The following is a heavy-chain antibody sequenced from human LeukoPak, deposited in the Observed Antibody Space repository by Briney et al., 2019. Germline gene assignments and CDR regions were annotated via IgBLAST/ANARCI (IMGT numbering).Heavy chain of an antibody. CDR3: AREILSTRIAAAPSYFDY. V-gene: IGHV4-59*12. J-gene: IGHJ2*01. Sequence: SETLSLTCTVSGGSISSYYWSWIRQPPGKGLEWIGYIYYSGSTNYNPSLKSRVTISVDTSKNQFSLKLSSVTAADTAVYYCAREILSTRIAAAPSYFDYWGRGTLVTVSS. CDR1: GGSISSYY. CDR2: IYYSGST. D-gene: IGHD6-13*01.